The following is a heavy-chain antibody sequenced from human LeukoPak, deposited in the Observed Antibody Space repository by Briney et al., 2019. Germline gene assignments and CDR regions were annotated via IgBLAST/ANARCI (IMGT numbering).Heavy chain of an antibody. V-gene: IGHV4-59*08. D-gene: IGHD6-19*01. Sequence: AGTLSLTCTVSGGTISSYYWNWIRQPPGKGLEWIGYIHYSGSTKYNPSLKSRVTISVDTSKNQFSLKLSSVTAADTAVYYCARWYSSGWAFDYRGQGTLVTVS. CDR1: GGTISSYY. CDR2: IHYSGST. J-gene: IGHJ4*02. CDR3: ARWYSSGWAFDY.